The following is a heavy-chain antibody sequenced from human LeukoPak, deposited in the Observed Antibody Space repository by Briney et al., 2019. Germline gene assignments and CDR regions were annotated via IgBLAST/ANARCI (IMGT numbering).Heavy chain of an antibody. V-gene: IGHV1-8*03. CDR1: GYTFTSYD. D-gene: IGHD2-2*01. CDR3: ARGGGGGYCSSTSCYRTYNWFDP. CDR2: MNPNSGNT. J-gene: IGHJ5*02. Sequence: ASVKVSCKASGYTFTSYDINWVRQATGQGLEWMGWMNPNSGNTGYAQKFQGRVTITRNTSISTAYMELRSLRSENTAVYYCARGGGGGYCSSTSCYRTYNWFDPWGQGTLVTVSS.